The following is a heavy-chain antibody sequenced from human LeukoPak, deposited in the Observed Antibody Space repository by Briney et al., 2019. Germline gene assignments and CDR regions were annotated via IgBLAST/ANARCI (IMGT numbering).Heavy chain of an antibody. J-gene: IGHJ4*02. Sequence: PSETLSLTRTVSGGSISGYYWSWIRQPPGTGLEWIGYIYYSGSTNYNPSLKSRVTMSVDTSKSQFSLNLSSVTAADTALYYCARHHYASGTHTPYYFDFWGQGTLVTVSS. D-gene: IGHD3-10*01. CDR3: ARHHYASGTHTPYYFDF. V-gene: IGHV4-59*01. CDR2: IYYSGST. CDR1: GGSISGYY.